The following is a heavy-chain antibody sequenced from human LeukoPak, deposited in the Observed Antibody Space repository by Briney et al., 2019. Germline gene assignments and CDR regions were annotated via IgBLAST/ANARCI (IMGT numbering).Heavy chain of an antibody. Sequence: GGSLRLSCAASGFTFSSYSMNWVRQAPGKGLEWVSSISSSSYIYYADSVKGRFTISRDNAKNSLYLQMNSLRAEDTAVYYCARAMVAGTIDYWGQGTLVTVSS. CDR2: ISSSSYI. V-gene: IGHV3-21*01. J-gene: IGHJ4*02. D-gene: IGHD6-19*01. CDR3: ARAMVAGTIDY. CDR1: GFTFSSYS.